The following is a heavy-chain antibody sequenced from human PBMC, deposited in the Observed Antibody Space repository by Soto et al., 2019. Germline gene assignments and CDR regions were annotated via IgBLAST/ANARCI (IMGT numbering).Heavy chain of an antibody. CDR2: ISYDGSNK. CDR1: GFTFSSYA. CDR3: ARDSYSSSWWEYYYYGMDV. V-gene: IGHV3-30-3*01. J-gene: IGHJ6*02. D-gene: IGHD6-13*01. Sequence: GGSLRLSCAASGFTFSSYAMHWVRQAPGKGLEWVAVISYDGSNKYYADSVKGRFTISRDNSKNTLYLQMNSLRADDTAVYYCARDSYSSSWWEYYYYGMDVWGQGTTVTVSS.